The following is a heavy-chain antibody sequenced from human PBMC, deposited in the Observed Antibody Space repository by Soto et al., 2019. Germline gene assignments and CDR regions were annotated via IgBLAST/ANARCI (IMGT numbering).Heavy chain of an antibody. V-gene: IGHV2-5*01. J-gene: IGHJ3*02. CDR1: GFSLSTSGVG. CDR2: IYWSGDE. Sequence: ASGPTLVNPTQTLTLTCSFSGFSLSTSGVGVGWIRQSPGKALEWLALIYWSGDEHYRPSLKSRLSIIKDTSKNHVVLIMNDMDPVDTATYYCARGLATLPVFAFDIWRQGTMVTVSS. CDR3: ARGLATLPVFAFDI. D-gene: IGHD6-6*01.